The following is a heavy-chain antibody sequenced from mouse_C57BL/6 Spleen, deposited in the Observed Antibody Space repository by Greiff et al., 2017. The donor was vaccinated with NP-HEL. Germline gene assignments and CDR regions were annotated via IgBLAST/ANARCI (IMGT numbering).Heavy chain of an antibody. D-gene: IGHD2-3*01. Sequence: VQLQQSGAELAKPGASVKLSCKASGYTFTSYWMHWVKQRPGQGLEWIGYINPSSGYTKYNQKFKDKATLTADESSSTAYMQLSSLTYEDSAVYYCARSYDGSSWGQGTLVTVSA. CDR2: INPSSGYT. J-gene: IGHJ3*02. V-gene: IGHV1-7*01. CDR3: ARSYDGSS. CDR1: GYTFTSYW.